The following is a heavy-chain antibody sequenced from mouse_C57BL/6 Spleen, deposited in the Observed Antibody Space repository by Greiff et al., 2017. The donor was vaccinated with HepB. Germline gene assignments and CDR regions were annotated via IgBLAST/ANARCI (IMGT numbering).Heavy chain of an antibody. V-gene: IGHV1-80*01. CDR1: GYAFSSYW. J-gene: IGHJ1*03. D-gene: IGHD2-5*01. CDR3: AGGTAYYSNYHWYFDV. CDR2: IYPGDGDT. Sequence: QVQLQQSGAELVKPGASVKISCKASGYAFSSYWMNWVKQRPGKGLEWIGQIYPGDGDTNYNGKFKGKATLTADKSSSTAYMQLSSLTSEDSAVYFCAGGTAYYSNYHWYFDVWGTGTTVTVSS.